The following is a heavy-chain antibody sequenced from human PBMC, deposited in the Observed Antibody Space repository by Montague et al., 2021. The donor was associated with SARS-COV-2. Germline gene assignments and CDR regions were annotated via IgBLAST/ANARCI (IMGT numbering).Heavy chain of an antibody. V-gene: IGHV2-5*02. J-gene: IGHJ5*02. CDR3: AHTKAPAGDRWFDP. CDR2: IYWDDDE. Sequence: PALVKPTQTLTLTCTFSGSSLSTRGVGVGWIRQPPGKALEWLALIYWDDDERYSPSLESRLTISKDNSKNQVVLTMTKMAPVDTATYYCAHTKAPAGDRWFDPWGQGTPVTVSS. D-gene: IGHD6-13*01. CDR1: GSSLSTRGVG.